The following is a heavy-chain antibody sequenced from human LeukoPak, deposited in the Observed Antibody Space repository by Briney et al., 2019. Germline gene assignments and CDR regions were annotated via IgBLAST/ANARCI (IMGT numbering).Heavy chain of an antibody. Sequence: GGSLRLSCAASGFTVSSNYMSWVRQAPGKGLEWVSVICSGGSTYYADSVKGRFTISRHNSKNTLYLQMNSLRAEDTAVYYCARVLEWGSGAFDIWGQGTMVTVSS. V-gene: IGHV3-53*04. J-gene: IGHJ3*02. CDR1: GFTVSSNY. CDR2: ICSGGST. D-gene: IGHD3-16*01. CDR3: ARVLEWGSGAFDI.